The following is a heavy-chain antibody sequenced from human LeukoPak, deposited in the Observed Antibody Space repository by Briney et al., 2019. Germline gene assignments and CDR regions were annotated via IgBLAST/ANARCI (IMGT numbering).Heavy chain of an antibody. D-gene: IGHD3-10*01. CDR3: AGNMVRGVRYFDC. CDR2: ISSSGSTI. Sequence: GGSLKLSCAASGFTFSSYEMNWVRQAPGKGLEWVSYISSSGSTIYYADSVKGRFTISRDNAKNSLYLQMNSPRAEDTAVYYCAGNMVRGVRYFDCWGQGTLVTVSS. J-gene: IGHJ4*02. V-gene: IGHV3-48*03. CDR1: GFTFSSYE.